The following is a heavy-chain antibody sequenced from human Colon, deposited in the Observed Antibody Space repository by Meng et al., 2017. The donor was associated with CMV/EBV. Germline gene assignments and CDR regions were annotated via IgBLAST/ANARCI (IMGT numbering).Heavy chain of an antibody. Sequence: GESLKISCSVSGFSVNDKSMTWVRQAPGMGLEWISVIYSGGSTNYAASVKGRFTISRDISKNTLYLQINSLTAGDTAVYYCAREFFLDYCGLGTLVTVSS. CDR1: GFSVNDKS. V-gene: IGHV3-66*02. CDR3: AREFFLDY. D-gene: IGHD3-3*01. J-gene: IGHJ4*02. CDR2: IYSGGST.